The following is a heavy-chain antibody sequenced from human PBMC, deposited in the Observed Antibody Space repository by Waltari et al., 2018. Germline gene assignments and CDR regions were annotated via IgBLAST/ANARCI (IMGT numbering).Heavy chain of an antibody. CDR3: ARVSYYYDSSVDY. CDR2: IIPILGIA. Sequence: QVQLVQSGAEVKKPGSSVKVSCKASGGTFSSYTISWVRQAPGQGLEWMGRIIPILGIANYAQKFQGRVTITADKSMSTAYMELSSLRSEDTAVYYCARVSYYYDSSVDYWGQGTLVTVSS. J-gene: IGHJ4*02. D-gene: IGHD3-22*01. V-gene: IGHV1-69*02. CDR1: GGTFSSYT.